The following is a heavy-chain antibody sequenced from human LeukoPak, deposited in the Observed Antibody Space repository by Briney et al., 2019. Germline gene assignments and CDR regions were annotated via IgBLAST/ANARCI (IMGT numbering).Heavy chain of an antibody. CDR3: TVVVDAHFDF. CDR1: GDSPINRHW. Sequence: SETLSLTCAISGDSPINRHWWSWVRQSPEKGLEWIGEVYPGGDSIYNPSLKSRATMSMDESKNHFSLKLNSVTAADTAVYYCTVVVDAHFDFWGQGALVIVSS. CDR2: VYPGGDS. D-gene: IGHD2-8*02. V-gene: IGHV4-4*02. J-gene: IGHJ4*02.